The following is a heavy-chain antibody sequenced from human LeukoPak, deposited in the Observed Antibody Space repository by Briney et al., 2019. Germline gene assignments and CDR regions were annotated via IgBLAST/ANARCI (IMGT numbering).Heavy chain of an antibody. CDR2: IYYSGST. CDR3: ARATYYGHWFDP. CDR1: GGSISSGGYY. J-gene: IGHJ5*02. V-gene: IGHV4-31*03. Sequence: SETLSLTCTVSGGSISSGGYYWSWIRQHPGKGLEWIGYIYYSGSTYYNPSLKSRVTISVDTSKNQFSLKLNSVTAADTAVYYCARATYYGHWFDPWGQGTLVTVSS. D-gene: IGHD3-3*01.